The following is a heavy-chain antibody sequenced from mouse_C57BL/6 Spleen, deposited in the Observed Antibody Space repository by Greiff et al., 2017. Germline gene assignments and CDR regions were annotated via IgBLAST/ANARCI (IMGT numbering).Heavy chain of an antibody. Sequence: EVQLQQSGAELVRPGASVKLSCTASGFNIKDYYMHWVKQRPEQGLEWIGRIDPEDGDTEYAPKFQGKATMTADTSSNTAYLQLSSLTSEDTAVYYCTLTTVGARFAYWGQGTLVTVSA. CDR2: IDPEDGDT. V-gene: IGHV14-1*01. J-gene: IGHJ3*01. CDR3: TLTTVGARFAY. D-gene: IGHD1-1*01. CDR1: GFNIKDYY.